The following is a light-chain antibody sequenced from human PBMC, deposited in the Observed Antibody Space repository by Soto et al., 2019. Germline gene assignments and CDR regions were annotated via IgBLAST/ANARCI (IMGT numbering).Light chain of an antibody. CDR2: EVS. J-gene: IGLJ3*02. V-gene: IGLV2-23*02. Sequence: QSALTQPASVSGSPGQSITISCTGTSSDVGSYNLVSWYQQHPDKAPKLIIYEVSKWPSGVSSRFSASKSGNTASLTISGLQSEDEADYCCCSYAGSSTWVFGGGTKLTVL. CDR1: SSDVGSYNL. CDR3: CSYAGSSTWV.